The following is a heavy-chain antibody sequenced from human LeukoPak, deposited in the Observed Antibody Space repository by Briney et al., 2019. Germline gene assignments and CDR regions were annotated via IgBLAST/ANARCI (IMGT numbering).Heavy chain of an antibody. CDR3: AKDQYTYGSWYDY. CDR2: IKQDGSEK. CDR1: GFTFSSYW. D-gene: IGHD5-18*01. J-gene: IGHJ4*02. Sequence: PGGSLRLSCAASGFTFSSYWMSWVRQAPGKGLEWVANIKQDGSEKYYVDSVKGRFTISRDNAKNSLYLQMNSLRAEDTALYYCAKDQYTYGSWYDYWGQGTLVTVSS. V-gene: IGHV3-7*03.